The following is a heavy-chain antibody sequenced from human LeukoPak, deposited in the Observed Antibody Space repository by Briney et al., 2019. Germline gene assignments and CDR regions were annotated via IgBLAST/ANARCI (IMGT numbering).Heavy chain of an antibody. CDR1: GYTLTELS. J-gene: IGHJ5*02. Sequence: ASVKVSCTVSGYTLTELSMHWVRQAPGKGLEWMGGFDPEDGETIYAQKFQGRVAMTEDTSTDTAYMELSSLRSEDTAVYYCATEKRITMVRGVIIGRSNWFDPWGQGTLVTVSS. CDR2: FDPEDGET. D-gene: IGHD3-10*01. V-gene: IGHV1-24*01. CDR3: ATEKRITMVRGVIIGRSNWFDP.